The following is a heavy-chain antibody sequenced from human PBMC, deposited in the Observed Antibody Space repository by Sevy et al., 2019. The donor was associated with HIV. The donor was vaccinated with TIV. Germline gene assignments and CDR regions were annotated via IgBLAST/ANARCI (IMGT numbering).Heavy chain of an antibody. V-gene: IGHV3-11*04. D-gene: IGHD2-2*01. J-gene: IGHJ6*04. CDR1: GFSFSDYY. CDR3: AGEGPVGGMDV. CDR2: ISFNGSHV. Sequence: GESLKISCAASGFSFSDYYMSWVRLSPGKGLEWVSYISFNGSHVYYIEAVKGRFTISRDNGRNSLYLQMNNLRVDDTSVYFCAGEGPVGGMDVWGKGTTVTVSS.